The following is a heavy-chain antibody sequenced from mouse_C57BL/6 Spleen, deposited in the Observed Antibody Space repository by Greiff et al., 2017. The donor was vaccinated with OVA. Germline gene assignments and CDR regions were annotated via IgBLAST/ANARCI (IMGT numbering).Heavy chain of an antibody. CDR3: SREDDGYFVDY. CDR2: ISYDGST. CDR1: GYSITSCYF. J-gene: IGHJ2*01. Sequence: EVQLVESGPGLVKPSQSLSLSCSVTGYSITSCYFWSWIRHFPGNKLEWMGYISYDGSTNYNPSFKNRISITRDTSKNQFFLKLNSMTTEDTATDYCSREDDGYFVDYWGQGTTLTVSS. D-gene: IGHD2-3*01. V-gene: IGHV3-6*01.